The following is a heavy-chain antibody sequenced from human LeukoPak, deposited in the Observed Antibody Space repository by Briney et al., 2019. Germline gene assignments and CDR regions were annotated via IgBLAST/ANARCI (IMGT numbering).Heavy chain of an antibody. V-gene: IGHV1-18*01. J-gene: IGHJ4*02. Sequence: ASVKVSCKASGYTFTSYGISWVRQAPGQGLEWMGWISAYNGNTNYAQKLQGRVTMTTDTSTSTAYMELRSLRSDDTAVYYCARDPESDESSGYYYPENPFAGYWGQGTLVTVSS. CDR1: GYTFTSYG. CDR3: ARDPESDESSGYYYPENPFAGY. CDR2: ISAYNGNT. D-gene: IGHD3-22*01.